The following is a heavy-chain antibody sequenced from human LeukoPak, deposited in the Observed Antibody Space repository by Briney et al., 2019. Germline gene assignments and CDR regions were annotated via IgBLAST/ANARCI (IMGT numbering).Heavy chain of an antibody. CDR3: ARDHHRRLYDSQARNTFDI. Sequence: GGSLRLSCAASGFTFSSYAIHWVRQAPGKGLEWVSSITSSSSYIYYADSVKGRFTISRDNAKNSLYLQMNSLRAEDTAVYYCARDHHRRLYDSQARNTFDIWGQGTMVTVSS. J-gene: IGHJ3*02. D-gene: IGHD3-22*01. CDR2: ITSSSSYI. V-gene: IGHV3-21*01. CDR1: GFTFSSYA.